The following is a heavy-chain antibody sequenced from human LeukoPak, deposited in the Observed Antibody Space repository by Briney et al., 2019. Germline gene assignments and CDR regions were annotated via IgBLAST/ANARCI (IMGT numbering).Heavy chain of an antibody. CDR1: GFTFSSYA. Sequence: GGSLRLSCAASGFTFSSYAMHWVRQAPGKGLEYVSAISSNGGSTYYANSVKGRFTISRDNSKNTLYLQMNSLRAEDTAVYYCASRAVTTSPWPDAFDIWGQGTMVTVSS. J-gene: IGHJ3*02. D-gene: IGHD4-17*01. V-gene: IGHV3-64*01. CDR3: ASRAVTTSPWPDAFDI. CDR2: ISSNGGST.